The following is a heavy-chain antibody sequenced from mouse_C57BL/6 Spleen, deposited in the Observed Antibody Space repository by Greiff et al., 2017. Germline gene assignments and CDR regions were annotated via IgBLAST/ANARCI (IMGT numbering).Heavy chain of an antibody. CDR3: ARSDYGSNSLDY. Sequence: QVQLQQSGAELVRPGTSVKMSCKASGYTFTNYWIGWAKQRPGHGLEWIGDIYPGGGYTNYNEKFKGKATLTADKSSSTAYIPVRSLTSEDSAIYYCARSDYGSNSLDYWGQGTTPTVFS. V-gene: IGHV1-63*01. D-gene: IGHD1-1*01. CDR2: IYPGGGYT. CDR1: GYTFTNYW. J-gene: IGHJ2*01.